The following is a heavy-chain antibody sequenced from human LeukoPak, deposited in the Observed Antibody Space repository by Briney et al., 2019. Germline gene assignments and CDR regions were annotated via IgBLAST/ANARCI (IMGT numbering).Heavy chain of an antibody. V-gene: IGHV3-30-3*01. Sequence: GGSLRLSCAASGFTFSSYAMHWVRQAPGKGLEWVAVISYDGSNKYYADSVKGRFTISRDNSKNTLYLQMNSLRAEDTAVYYCARWGWHYDSGGFDYWGQGTLVTVSS. D-gene: IGHD3-22*01. CDR3: ARWGWHYDSGGFDY. CDR1: GFTFSSYA. CDR2: ISYDGSNK. J-gene: IGHJ4*02.